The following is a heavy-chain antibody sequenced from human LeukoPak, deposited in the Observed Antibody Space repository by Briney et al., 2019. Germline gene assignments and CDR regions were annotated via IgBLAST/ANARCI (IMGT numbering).Heavy chain of an antibody. CDR3: AKDEVTSGGGLAS. CDR1: GFTVSGTH. J-gene: IGHJ5*01. D-gene: IGHD2-21*02. CDR2: MYTGGTT. Sequence: GGSLRLSCAASGFTVSGTHMSWVRQAPGKGLDWVSAMYTGGTTYYADSVTGRFTVSRDTSRNTLFLHMDSLRAEDTAVYYCAKDEVTSGGGLASWGQGPLVIVSS. V-gene: IGHV3-53*01.